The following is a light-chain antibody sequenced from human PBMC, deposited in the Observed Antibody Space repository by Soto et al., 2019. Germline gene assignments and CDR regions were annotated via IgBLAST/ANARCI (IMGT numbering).Light chain of an antibody. J-gene: IGKJ4*01. CDR2: AAS. Sequence: EIQMTQSPASLSASVGDRVTITCRASQNIRNYLNWYQQKPGKAPKLLIYAASSLQVGFPSRFSGSGSGTDFTLTINSLQPEDFATYYCQQNYSPPLTFGGGTKVDIK. CDR1: QNIRNY. CDR3: QQNYSPPLT. V-gene: IGKV1-39*01.